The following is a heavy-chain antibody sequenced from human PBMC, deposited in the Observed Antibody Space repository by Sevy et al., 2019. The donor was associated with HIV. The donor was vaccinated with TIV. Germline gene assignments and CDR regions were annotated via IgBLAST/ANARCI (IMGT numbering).Heavy chain of an antibody. CDR2: IYNSGTAM. V-gene: IGHV3-48*03. D-gene: IGHD4-17*01. Sequence: GGSLRLSCAASGFTFSSYEMNWVRQAPGKGLEWISYIYNSGTAMYYSDPVRGRFTISRDNARRSLYLQMNSLRAEDTAVYYCARDLPPSATTVPHFDCWGQGTLVTVSS. J-gene: IGHJ4*02. CDR3: ARDLPPSATTVPHFDC. CDR1: GFTFSSYE.